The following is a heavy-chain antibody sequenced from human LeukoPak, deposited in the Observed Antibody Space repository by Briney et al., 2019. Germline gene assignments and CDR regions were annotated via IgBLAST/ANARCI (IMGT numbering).Heavy chain of an antibody. D-gene: IGHD1-7*01. J-gene: IGHJ6*03. CDR3: TRTGGTIGYYYYHMDV. CDR1: GGSISSSTHY. CDR2: IYYSGST. V-gene: IGHV4-39*01. Sequence: SETLSLTCTVSGGSISSSTHYWGWIRQPPGNGLEWIGSIYYSGSTYYNPSLKSRVTISVDTSKNQFSLKLRSVTAADTAVYYCTRTGGTIGYYYYHMDVWGKGTTVTVSS.